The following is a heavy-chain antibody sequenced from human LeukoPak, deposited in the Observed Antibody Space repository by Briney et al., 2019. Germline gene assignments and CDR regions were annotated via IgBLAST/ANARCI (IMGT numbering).Heavy chain of an antibody. J-gene: IGHJ4*02. CDR1: GFTFSSYG. D-gene: IGHD6-13*01. V-gene: IGHV3-30*18. CDR2: ISYDGSNK. Sequence: GGSLRLSCAASGFTFSSYGMHWVRQAPGKGLEWVAVISYDGSNKYYADSVKGRFTISRDNSKNTLYLQMNSLRAEDTAVYYCAKASRAAAGRWNFDYWGQGTLVTVSS. CDR3: AKASRAAAGRWNFDY.